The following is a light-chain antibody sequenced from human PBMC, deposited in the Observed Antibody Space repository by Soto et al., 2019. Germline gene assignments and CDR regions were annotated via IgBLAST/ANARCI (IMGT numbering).Light chain of an antibody. Sequence: QSVLTQPPSASGTPGQRVTISCSGGSSNIGINTVNWYQQLPGTAPKVLIYTDNERPSGVPDRFSGSKSGNTASLIISGLQPEDEADYYCSSYASNTLLPFGGGTKLTVL. CDR2: TDN. CDR1: SSNIGINT. CDR3: SSYASNTLLP. V-gene: IGLV1-44*01. J-gene: IGLJ2*01.